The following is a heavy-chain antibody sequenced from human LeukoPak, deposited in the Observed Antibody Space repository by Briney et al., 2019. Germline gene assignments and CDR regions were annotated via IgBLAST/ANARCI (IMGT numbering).Heavy chain of an antibody. V-gene: IGHV4-30-4*01. Sequence: PSQTLSLTCTVSGGSISSGDYYWSWIRQPPGKGLEWIGYIYYSGSTYYNPSLKSRVTISVDTSKNQFSLKLSSVTAADTAVYYCASPLGGNPAYDAFDIWGQGTMVTVSS. D-gene: IGHD4-23*01. CDR3: ASPLGGNPAYDAFDI. CDR1: GGSISSGDYY. J-gene: IGHJ3*02. CDR2: IYYSGST.